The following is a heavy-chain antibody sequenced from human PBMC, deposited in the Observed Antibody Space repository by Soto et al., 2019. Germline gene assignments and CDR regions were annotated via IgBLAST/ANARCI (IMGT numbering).Heavy chain of an antibody. CDR2: ISYDGSNK. D-gene: IGHD3-22*01. J-gene: IGHJ2*01. Sequence: QVQLVESGGGVVQPGRSLRLSCAASGFTFSSYAMHWVRQAPGKGLEWVAVISYDGSNKYYADSVKGRFTISRDNSKNTLYLQMNSLRAEDTAVYYCARDLYYDSSGPNGYFDLWGRGTLVTVSS. V-gene: IGHV3-30-3*01. CDR3: ARDLYYDSSGPNGYFDL. CDR1: GFTFSSYA.